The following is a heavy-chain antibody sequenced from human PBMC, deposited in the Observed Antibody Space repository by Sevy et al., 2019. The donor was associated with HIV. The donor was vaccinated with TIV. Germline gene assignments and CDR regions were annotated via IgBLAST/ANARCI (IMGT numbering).Heavy chain of an antibody. CDR2: VYYTGGT. J-gene: IGHJ3*02. CDR1: GGSINSDH. Sequence: SETLSLTCTVSGGSINSDHWNWIRQPPGKGLVWIGYVYYTGGTNYNPSLKNRVTISVDRTKNQFSLKLTSVTAADTAVYYCARRNDFDIWGQGTMVTVSS. CDR3: ARRNDFDI. V-gene: IGHV4-59*08.